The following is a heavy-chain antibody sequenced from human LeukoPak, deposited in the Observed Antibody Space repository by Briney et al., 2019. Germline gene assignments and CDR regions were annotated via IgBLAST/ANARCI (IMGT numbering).Heavy chain of an antibody. CDR3: AREGWDSNGYYFDY. D-gene: IGHD6-19*01. J-gene: IGHJ4*02. V-gene: IGHV3-30*02. CDR1: GFTFSSYG. CDR2: VRYDGSNK. Sequence: GGSLRLSCAASGFTFSSYGMHWVRQAPGKGLEWVAFVRYDGSNKYYADSVKGRFTISRDNSKNTLYLQMNSLRADDTAVYYCAREGWDSNGYYFDYWGQGTLVTVSS.